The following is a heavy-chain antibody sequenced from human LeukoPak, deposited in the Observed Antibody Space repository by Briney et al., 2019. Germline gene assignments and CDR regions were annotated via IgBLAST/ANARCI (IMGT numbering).Heavy chain of an antibody. CDR1: GFTFSSDS. CDR2: KDYSRST. Sequence: GSLRLSCAASGFTFSSDSMNWVPHPPGEGVEWVGYKDYSRSTNYSASLKSRVTRSVDASNNQFSLKLSSVTAADTAVYYCAGVSPNGGYGYDAFDIWGQGTMVTVSS. V-gene: IGHV4-59*01. D-gene: IGHD5-12*01. J-gene: IGHJ3*02. CDR3: AGVSPNGGYGYDAFDI.